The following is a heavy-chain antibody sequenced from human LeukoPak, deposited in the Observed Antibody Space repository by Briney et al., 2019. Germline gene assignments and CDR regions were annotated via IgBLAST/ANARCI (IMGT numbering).Heavy chain of an antibody. CDR2: FDPEDGET. CDR3: AREGFHGRELFPTFDY. J-gene: IGHJ4*02. Sequence: GASVKVSCKVSGDTLTELSMHWVRQAPGKGLEWMGGFDPEDGETIYAQKFQGRVTMTEDTSTDTAYMELSSLRSEDTAVYYCAREGFHGRELFPTFDYWGQGTLVTVSS. CDR1: GDTLTELS. D-gene: IGHD3-10*01. V-gene: IGHV1-24*01.